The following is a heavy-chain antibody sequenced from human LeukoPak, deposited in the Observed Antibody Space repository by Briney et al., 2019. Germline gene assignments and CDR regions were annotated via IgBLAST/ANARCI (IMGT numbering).Heavy chain of an antibody. J-gene: IGHJ3*02. V-gene: IGHV3-33*08. CDR3: ARDHSSSWYPDAFDI. D-gene: IGHD6-13*01. Sequence: GGSLRLSCAASGFTFSSYGMHWVRQAPGKGLEWVAVIWYDGSNKYYADSVKGRFTISRDNSKNTLYLQMNSLRAEDTAVYYCARDHSSSWYPDAFDIWGQGTMVAVSS. CDR1: GFTFSSYG. CDR2: IWYDGSNK.